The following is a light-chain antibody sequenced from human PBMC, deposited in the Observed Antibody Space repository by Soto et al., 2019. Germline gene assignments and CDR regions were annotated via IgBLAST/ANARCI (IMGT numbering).Light chain of an antibody. V-gene: IGKV3-20*01. CDR1: QSVRSN. CDR3: QQYGSSGT. J-gene: IGKJ1*01. Sequence: EIVMTQSPATLSVSPGEGATLSFRASQSVRSNLAWYQQKPGQAPRLLIYGASNRATGIPDRFSGSGSGTDFTLTISRLEPEDFAVYYCQQYGSSGTFGQGTKVDIK. CDR2: GAS.